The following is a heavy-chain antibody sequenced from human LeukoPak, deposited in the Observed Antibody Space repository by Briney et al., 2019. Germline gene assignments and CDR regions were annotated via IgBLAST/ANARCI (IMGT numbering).Heavy chain of an antibody. Sequence: GGSLRLSCAASGFTFYTYGMHWVRQAPGKGLEYVSGIGPDGGTTYYAKSVKGRFTISRDNSKSMVYLQMGSLTADDMAVYYCVRGAQLTDYWGQGTLVTVSS. J-gene: IGHJ4*02. CDR2: IGPDGGTT. CDR3: VRGAQLTDY. CDR1: GFTFYTYG. V-gene: IGHV3-64*01. D-gene: IGHD6-13*01.